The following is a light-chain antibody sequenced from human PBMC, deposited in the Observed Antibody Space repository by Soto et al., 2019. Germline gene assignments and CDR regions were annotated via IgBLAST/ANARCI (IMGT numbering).Light chain of an antibody. CDR1: SSDVGGYNY. V-gene: IGLV2-14*01. Sequence: QSALTQPASVSGSPGQSITISCTGTSSDVGGYNYVSWYQQHPGKAPKLMIYAVSNRPSGVSNRFSGSKSGNTASLTISGLQAEDEAEYYCSSYTSSSTPVVFGTGTKLTVL. J-gene: IGLJ1*01. CDR3: SSYTSSSTPVV. CDR2: AVS.